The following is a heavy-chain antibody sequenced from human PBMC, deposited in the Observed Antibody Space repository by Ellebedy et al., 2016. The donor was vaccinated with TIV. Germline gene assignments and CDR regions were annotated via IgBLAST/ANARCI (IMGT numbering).Heavy chain of an antibody. D-gene: IGHD3-22*01. Sequence: AASVKVSCKASGYAFTSYYMHWVRQAPGQGLEWMGIISPSGGSTSYAQKFQGRVDMTRDTSTNTVFMELSSLRSEDTAVYYCAREVNYNDGSGYSALDYWGQGTLVTVSS. CDR1: GYAFTSYY. V-gene: IGHV1-46*01. J-gene: IGHJ4*02. CDR3: AREVNYNDGSGYSALDY. CDR2: ISPSGGST.